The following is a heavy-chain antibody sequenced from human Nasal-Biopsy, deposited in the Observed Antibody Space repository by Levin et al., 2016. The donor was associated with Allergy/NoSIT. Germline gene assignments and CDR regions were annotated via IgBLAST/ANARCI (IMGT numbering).Heavy chain of an antibody. V-gene: IGHV4-39*01. CDR1: GASIGSSNYY. J-gene: IGHJ6*02. D-gene: IGHD3-10*01. CDR2: IYQTGST. Sequence: SETLSLTCTVSGASIGSSNYYWGWIRQPPGKGLEWIGSIYQTGSTYYTPSLKRRVTISVDTSNNQFSLRLRSVTAADTAVYYCARHTWFGDNRALGYYYGMDVWGQGTTVTVSS. CDR3: ARHTWFGDNRALGYYYGMDV.